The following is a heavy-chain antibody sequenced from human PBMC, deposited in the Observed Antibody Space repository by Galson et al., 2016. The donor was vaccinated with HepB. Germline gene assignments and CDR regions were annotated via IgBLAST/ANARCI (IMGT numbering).Heavy chain of an antibody. Sequence: SLRLSCAASGFTLSSFSMNWVRQAPGKGLEWVSSITSRSSHIFYADSVKGRFTISRDTSKNTLYLQLNSLRAEDTAIYYCARDELLGDYSASVVDPWGQGTLVTVSS. V-gene: IGHV3-21*01. CDR1: GFTLSSFS. D-gene: IGHD4-17*01. CDR3: ARDELLGDYSASVVDP. J-gene: IGHJ5*02. CDR2: ITSRSSHI.